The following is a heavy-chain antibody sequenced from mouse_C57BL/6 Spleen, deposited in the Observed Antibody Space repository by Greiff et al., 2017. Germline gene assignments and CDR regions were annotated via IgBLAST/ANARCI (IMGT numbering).Heavy chain of an antibody. CDR3: ARDLYYGSSAWFAY. Sequence: VQLQQPGAELVMPGASVKLSCKASGYTFTSYWMHWVKQRPGQGLEWIGEIDPSDSYTNYNQKFKGKSTLTVDKSSSTAYMQLISLTSEDSAVYYCARDLYYGSSAWFAYWGQGTLVTVSA. CDR1: GYTFTSYW. CDR2: IDPSDSYT. D-gene: IGHD1-1*01. J-gene: IGHJ3*01. V-gene: IGHV1-69*01.